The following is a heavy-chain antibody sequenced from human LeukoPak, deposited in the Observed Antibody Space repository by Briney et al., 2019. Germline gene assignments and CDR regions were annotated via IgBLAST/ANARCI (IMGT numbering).Heavy chain of an antibody. V-gene: IGHV3-53*01. CDR3: ARDLGYCTNGVCHTRFDY. D-gene: IGHD2-8*01. CDR2: IYKDGKI. CDR1: GFTVSSTY. J-gene: IGHJ4*02. Sequence: GGSLRLSCAASGFTVSSTYMSWVRQAPGKGLEWVSVIYKDGKIYYIDSVKGRFTISRDNTKGSLFLQLNSLRAEDTAVYYCARDLGYCTNGVCHTRFDYWGQGTLVAVSS.